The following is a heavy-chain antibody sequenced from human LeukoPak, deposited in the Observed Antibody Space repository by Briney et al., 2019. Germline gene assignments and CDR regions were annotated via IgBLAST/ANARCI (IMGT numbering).Heavy chain of an antibody. J-gene: IGHJ3*02. D-gene: IGHD2-15*01. CDR1: GGSIRSYY. CDR3: ARESPGRNAFDI. V-gene: IGHV4-59*01. CDR2: IYYSGST. Sequence: PSETLSLTCTVSGGSIRSYYWSWIRQPPGKGLEWIGYIYYSGSTNYIPSLKSRVTISVDTSKNQFSLKLSSVTAADTAVYYCARESPGRNAFDIWGQGTMVTVSS.